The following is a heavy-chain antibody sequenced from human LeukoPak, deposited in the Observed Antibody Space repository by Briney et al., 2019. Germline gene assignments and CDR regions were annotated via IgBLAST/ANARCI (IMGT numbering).Heavy chain of an antibody. J-gene: IGHJ4*02. D-gene: IGHD4-23*01. V-gene: IGHV3-7*04. CDR2: IKHNGSET. Sequence: GGSLRLSCAASGFTFSSYTMSWVRQAPGKGLEWVSNIKHNGSETYYADSVKGRFTISRDNAKNSLYLQMNSLRAEDTAVYDGARGPSGSNVFAYWGEGSLLTVHS. CDR1: GFTFSSYT. CDR3: ARGPSGSNVFAY.